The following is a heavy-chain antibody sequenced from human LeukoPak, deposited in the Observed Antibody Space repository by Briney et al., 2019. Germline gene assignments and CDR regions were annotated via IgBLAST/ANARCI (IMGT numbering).Heavy chain of an antibody. CDR3: ARHSSSWYHFDY. CDR2: IYYSGPT. CDR1: GDSISSSSYY. J-gene: IGHJ4*02. Sequence: SETLSLTCTVSGDSISSSSYYWGWIRQPPGKGLEWIGSIYYSGPTYYNPSLKSRVTISVVTSKNQFSLNLSSVTAADTAVYYCARHSSSWYHFDYWGQGTLVTVSS. V-gene: IGHV4-39*01. D-gene: IGHD6-13*01.